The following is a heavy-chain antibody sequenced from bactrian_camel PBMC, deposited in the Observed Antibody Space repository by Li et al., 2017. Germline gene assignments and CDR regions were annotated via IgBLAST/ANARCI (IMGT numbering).Heavy chain of an antibody. CDR1: YC. Sequence: YCMGFFRQAPGKEREEVARIMTRNRSGSQPYIYVADSVKGRFTISRDNSKNTVYLQMNSLKSEDTALYYCTHSALPASWGQGTQVTVS. V-gene: IGHV3S63*01. CDR2: IMTRNRSGSQPYI. CDR3: THSALPAS. J-gene: IGHJ6*01.